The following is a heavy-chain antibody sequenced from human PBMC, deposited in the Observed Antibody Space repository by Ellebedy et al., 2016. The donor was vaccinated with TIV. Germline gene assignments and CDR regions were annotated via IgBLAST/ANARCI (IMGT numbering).Heavy chain of an antibody. CDR3: AKGLGARGDF. Sequence: PGGSLRLSCLTSRFIFSDYSMSWVRQAPGKGLEWVSSIDHSGVDADYADSGKGRITISRDDSKSTLHLQLQRLRVEDTAIYFCAKGLGARGDFWGQGTLVTVSS. CDR1: RFIFSDYS. V-gene: IGHV3-23*01. CDR2: IDHSGVDA. D-gene: IGHD2-21*01. J-gene: IGHJ4*02.